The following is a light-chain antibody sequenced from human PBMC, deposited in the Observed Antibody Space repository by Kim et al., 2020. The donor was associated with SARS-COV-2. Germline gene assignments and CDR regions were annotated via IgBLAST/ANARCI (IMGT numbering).Light chain of an antibody. CDR3: KRNVRSLFT. CDR1: QSVRTNY. Sequence: EIVLTQSPDTLSLSPGERATLSCSASQSVRTNYLAWYQQKPGQPPRLLIYGASSRATGLPDRFSGSGSGTDFTLNISRLEPEDFAVFNCKRNVRSLFTFGAGAKGWI. V-gene: IGKV3-20*01. CDR2: GAS. J-gene: IGKJ3*01.